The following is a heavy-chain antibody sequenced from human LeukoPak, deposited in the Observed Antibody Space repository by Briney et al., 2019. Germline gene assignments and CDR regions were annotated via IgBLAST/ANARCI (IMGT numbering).Heavy chain of an antibody. D-gene: IGHD3-3*01. CDR2: ISYDGSNK. V-gene: IGHV3-30*18. CDR3: AKEERYDFWSGYSQQYYFDY. Sequence: GGSLRLSCAASGFTFSSYGMHWVRQAPGKGLEWVAVISYDGSNKYYADSVKVRFTISRDNSKNTLYLQMNSLRAEDTAVYYCAKEERYDFWSGYSQQYYFDYWGQGTLVTVSS. CDR1: GFTFSSYG. J-gene: IGHJ4*02.